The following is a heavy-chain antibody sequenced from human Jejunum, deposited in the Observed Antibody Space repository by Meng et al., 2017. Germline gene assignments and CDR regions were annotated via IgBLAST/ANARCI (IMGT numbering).Heavy chain of an antibody. CDR2: VYDSGST. V-gene: IGHV4-61*01. CDR3: ATDVYGDGLAYLDH. J-gene: IGHJ4*02. Sequence: QGQLQEAGPGLVRPSETLSLTCAGSGGSVSGRSYYWTWIRQPPGKGLEWIGYVYDSGSTKYNPSLSSRVSISSDTSKNQFSLELTSVTAADTAVYYCATDVYGDGLAYLDHWGQGSLVTVSS. D-gene: IGHD4-17*01. CDR1: GGSVSGRSYY.